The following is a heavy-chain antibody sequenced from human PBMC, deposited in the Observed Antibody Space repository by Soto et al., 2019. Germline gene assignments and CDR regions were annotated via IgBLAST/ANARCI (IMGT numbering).Heavy chain of an antibody. CDR2: INAGNGNT. D-gene: IGHD3-3*01. Sequence: ASVKVSCKASGYTFTSYAMHWVRQAPGQRLEWMGWINAGNGNTKYSQKFQGRVTITRDTSASTAYMGLSSLRSEDTAVYYCARDKLFTIFGVVITSNWFDPWGQGTLVTVCS. CDR1: GYTFTSYA. J-gene: IGHJ5*02. V-gene: IGHV1-3*01. CDR3: ARDKLFTIFGVVITSNWFDP.